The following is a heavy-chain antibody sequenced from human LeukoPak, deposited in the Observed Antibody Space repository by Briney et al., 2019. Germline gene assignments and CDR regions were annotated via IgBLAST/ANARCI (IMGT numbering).Heavy chain of an antibody. CDR3: ARDETYSDFWSGSTEGGKGYYLDY. J-gene: IGHJ4*02. CDR1: GYSISSGYY. CDR2: IYHSGST. D-gene: IGHD3-3*01. Sequence: TPSETLSLTCTVSGYSISSGYYWGWIRQPPGKGLEWIGSIYHSGSTYYNPSLKSRVTISVDTSKNQFSLKLSSVTAADTAVYFCARDETYSDFWSGSTEGGKGYYLDYWGQGILVTVSS. V-gene: IGHV4-38-2*02.